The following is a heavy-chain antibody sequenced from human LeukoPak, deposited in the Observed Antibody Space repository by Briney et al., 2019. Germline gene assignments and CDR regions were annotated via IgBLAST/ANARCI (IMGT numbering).Heavy chain of an antibody. Sequence: GGSLRLSCAASGFTFSSYSMNWVRQAPGKGLEWVSYISSSSSTIYYADSVKGRFTISRDNAKNSLYLQMNSLRDEDTAVYYCARGLPPGGYYDFWSGYSTFDYWGQGTLVTVSS. V-gene: IGHV3-48*02. CDR3: ARGLPPGGYYDFWSGYSTFDY. J-gene: IGHJ4*02. CDR2: ISSSSSTI. CDR1: GFTFSSYS. D-gene: IGHD3-3*01.